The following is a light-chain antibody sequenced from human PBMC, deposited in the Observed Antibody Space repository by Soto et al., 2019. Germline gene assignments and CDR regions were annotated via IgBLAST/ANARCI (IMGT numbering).Light chain of an antibody. J-gene: IGKJ3*01. CDR1: QGIGSL. V-gene: IGKV1-12*01. CDR3: QQANSFPPT. Sequence: DIQMTQSPSSVSASIGDRVTITCRASQGIGSLLAWYQQKPGTAPKLLIYTASSLQSGVPSRFSDSGSGTDFTLTISSLQPEDFATYYCQQANSFPPTFGPGTKVDI. CDR2: TAS.